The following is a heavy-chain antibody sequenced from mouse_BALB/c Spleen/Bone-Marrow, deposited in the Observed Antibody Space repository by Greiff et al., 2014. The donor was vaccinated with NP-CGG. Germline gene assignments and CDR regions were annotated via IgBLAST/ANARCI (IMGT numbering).Heavy chain of an antibody. CDR1: GFTFSDYY. J-gene: IGHJ4*01. D-gene: IGHD2-10*02. V-gene: IGHV5-4*02. Sequence: VQLKESGGGLVKPGGSLKLSCAASGFTFSDYYMYWVRQTPEKRLEWVATISDGGGYTYYPDSVWGRFTISGDNAKNNLYLQMRSLKSEDTAMYYCARSGERYGAMDYWGQGTSVTVFS. CDR3: ARSGERYGAMDY. CDR2: ISDGGGYT.